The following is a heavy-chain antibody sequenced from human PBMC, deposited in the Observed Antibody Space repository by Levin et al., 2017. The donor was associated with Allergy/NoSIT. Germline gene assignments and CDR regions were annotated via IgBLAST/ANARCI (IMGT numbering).Heavy chain of an antibody. CDR1: GFTFSSYA. CDR2: ISGSGGST. D-gene: IGHD2-15*01. Sequence: GGSLRLSCAASGFTFSSYAMSWVRQAPGKGLEWVSAISGSGGSTDYSDPVKGRFTIARDNSKNTLYLQMNSLRAEDTAVYYCAKDDCSGGSCYYFDYWGQGTLVTVSS. J-gene: IGHJ4*02. CDR3: AKDDCSGGSCYYFDY. V-gene: IGHV3-23*01.